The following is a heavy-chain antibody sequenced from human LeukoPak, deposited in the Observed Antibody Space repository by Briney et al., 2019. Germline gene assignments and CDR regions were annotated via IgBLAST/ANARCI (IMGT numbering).Heavy chain of an antibody. CDR2: IYYSGST. V-gene: IGHV4-59*01. CDR3: ARDFVDSYYVGVSYFDY. Sequence: SETLSLTCSVSGGSISGYYWSWIRQPPGKGLEWIGYIYYSGSTNYSPSLKSRVAISVDTSKNQFSLKLISVTAADTAVYYCARDFVDSYYVGVSYFDYWGQGALVIVSS. D-gene: IGHD4-11*01. CDR1: GGSISGYY. J-gene: IGHJ4*02.